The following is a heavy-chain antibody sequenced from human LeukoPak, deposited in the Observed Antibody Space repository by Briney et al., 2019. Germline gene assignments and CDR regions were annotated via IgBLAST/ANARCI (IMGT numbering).Heavy chain of an antibody. D-gene: IGHD6-13*01. V-gene: IGHV4-39*01. CDR3: ARLDSSSWYYFDY. CDR2: IYYSGST. CDR1: GGSISSSSHY. J-gene: IGHJ4*02. Sequence: PSETLSLTCTVSGGSISSSSHYWGWIRQPPGKGLEWIGSIYYSGSTYYNPSLKSRVTISVDTSKNQFSLKLSSVTAADTAVYYCARLDSSSWYYFDYWGQGTLVTVSS.